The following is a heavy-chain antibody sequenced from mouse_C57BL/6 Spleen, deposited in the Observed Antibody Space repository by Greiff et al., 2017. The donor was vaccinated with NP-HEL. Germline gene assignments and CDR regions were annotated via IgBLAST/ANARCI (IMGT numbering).Heavy chain of an antibody. CDR2: IYPRSGNT. J-gene: IGHJ3*01. CDR1: GYTFTSYG. D-gene: IGHD1-1*01. Sequence: VQLQQSGAELARPGASVKLSCKASGYTFTSYGISWVKQRTGQGLEWIGEIYPRSGNTYYNDKFKGKATLTADKSSSTAYMELRSLTSEDSAVYFCASFYYYGSSTWFAYWGQGTLVTVSA. V-gene: IGHV1-81*01. CDR3: ASFYYYGSSTWFAY.